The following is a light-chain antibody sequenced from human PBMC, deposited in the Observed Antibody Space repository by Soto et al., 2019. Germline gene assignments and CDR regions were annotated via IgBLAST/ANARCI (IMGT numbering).Light chain of an antibody. CDR2: GAS. V-gene: IGKV3-20*01. J-gene: IGKJ5*01. Sequence: VLTQSPGTLSLSPGESATLSCRASQTVSITYLTWYQQKPGQAPRLLIFGASKRAAGIPDRFSGSGSGRDFTLTISGLEPEDFAVYYCQQYGSSPLISFGQGTRLEIK. CDR3: QQYGSSPLIS. CDR1: QTVSITY.